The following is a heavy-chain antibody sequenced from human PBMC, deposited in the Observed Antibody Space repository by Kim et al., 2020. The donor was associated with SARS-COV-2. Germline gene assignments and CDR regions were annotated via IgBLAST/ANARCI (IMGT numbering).Heavy chain of an antibody. D-gene: IGHD6-6*01. J-gene: IGHJ3*02. V-gene: IGHV4-59*01. Sequence: NHCLKRRGTITVETSKNQFSLKLSSVTAADTAVYYCARRPGSSWSDAFDIWGQGTMVTVSS. CDR3: ARRPGSSWSDAFDI.